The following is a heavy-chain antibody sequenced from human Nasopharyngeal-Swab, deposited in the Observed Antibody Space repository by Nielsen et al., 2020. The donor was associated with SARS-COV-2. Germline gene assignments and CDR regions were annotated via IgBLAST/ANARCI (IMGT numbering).Heavy chain of an antibody. CDR1: GYTFTSYY. CDR3: ARGAEFGYYGMDV. J-gene: IGHJ6*02. CDR2: ISPSGGST. Sequence: ASVKASCKASGYTFTSYYMHWVRQAPGQGLEWMGIISPSGGSTSYAQKFQGRVTMTRDTSTSTVYMELSSLRSEDTAVYYCARGAEFGYYGMDVWGQGTTVTASS. V-gene: IGHV1-46*01. D-gene: IGHD3-16*01.